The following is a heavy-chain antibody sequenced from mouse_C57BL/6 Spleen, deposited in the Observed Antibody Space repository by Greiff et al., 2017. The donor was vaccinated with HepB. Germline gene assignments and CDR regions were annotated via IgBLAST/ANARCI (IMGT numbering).Heavy chain of an antibody. D-gene: IGHD1-1*01. V-gene: IGHV1-77*01. CDR3: ARERAYYGSSYPYYFDY. Sequence: QVHVKQSGAELVKPGASVKISCKASGYTFTDYYINWVKQRPGQGLEWIGKIGPGSGSTYYNEKFKGKATLTADKSSSTAYMQLSSLTSEDSAVYCCARERAYYGSSYPYYFDYWGQGTTLTVSS. CDR1: GYTFTDYY. CDR2: IGPGSGST. J-gene: IGHJ2*01.